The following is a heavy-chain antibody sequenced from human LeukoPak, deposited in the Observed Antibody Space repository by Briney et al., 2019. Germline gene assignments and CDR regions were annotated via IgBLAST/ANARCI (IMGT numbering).Heavy chain of an antibody. V-gene: IGHV3-23*01. CDR2: ISGSGGST. J-gene: IGHJ3*02. CDR3: AKERRGENVWGSYRDAFDM. CDR1: GFTFSSYA. Sequence: GRSLRLSCAASGFTFSSYAMTWVRQAPGKGLEWVSGISGSGGSTYYADSVKGRFTISRDNSKNTLYLQMNSLRAEDTAVYYCAKERRGENVWGSYRDAFDMWGQGQWSPSLQ. D-gene: IGHD3-16*02.